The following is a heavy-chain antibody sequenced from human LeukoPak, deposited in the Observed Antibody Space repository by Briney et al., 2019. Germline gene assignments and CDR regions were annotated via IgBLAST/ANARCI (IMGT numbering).Heavy chain of an antibody. CDR2: IKQDGSEK. CDR1: GFTFSSYW. Sequence: GGSLRLSCAASGFTFSSYWMSWVRQAPGKGLEWVANIKQDGSEKYYVDSVKGRFTISRDNAKNSLYLQMNSLRAEDTAVYYCARGPEDSSGWYYYYYGMDVGGQGTTVTVSS. J-gene: IGHJ6*02. D-gene: IGHD6-25*01. CDR3: ARGPEDSSGWYYYYYGMDV. V-gene: IGHV3-7*01.